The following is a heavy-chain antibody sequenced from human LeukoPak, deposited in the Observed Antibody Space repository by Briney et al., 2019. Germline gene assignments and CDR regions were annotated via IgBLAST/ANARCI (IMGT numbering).Heavy chain of an antibody. CDR2: INPNSGGT. CDR3: ARDLPYCSGGSCYSVHDY. CDR1: GYTFTGYY. V-gene: IGHV1-2*02. J-gene: IGHJ4*02. Sequence: ASVKVSCKASGYTFTGYYMHWVRQAPGQGLEWMGWINPNSGGTNYAQKFQGRVTMTRDTSISTAYMELSRLRSDDTAVYYCARDLPYCSGGSCYSVHDYWGQGTLVTDSS. D-gene: IGHD2-15*01.